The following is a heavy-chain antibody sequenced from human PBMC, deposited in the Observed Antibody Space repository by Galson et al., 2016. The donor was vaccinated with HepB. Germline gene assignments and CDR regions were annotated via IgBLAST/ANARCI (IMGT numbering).Heavy chain of an antibody. CDR3: ARGRRVIFGVVYHNHGLDG. V-gene: IGHV1-8*01. J-gene: IGHJ6*02. CDR1: GYTFTSYD. Sequence: SCKASGYTFTSYDINWVRQATGQGLEWMGWMNPKSGDAGYAEKFQGRVTMASNTSISTAYMELSSLRSEDSAVYYCARGRRVIFGVVYHNHGLDGWGQGTTVTVSS. D-gene: IGHD3-3*01. CDR2: MNPKSGDA.